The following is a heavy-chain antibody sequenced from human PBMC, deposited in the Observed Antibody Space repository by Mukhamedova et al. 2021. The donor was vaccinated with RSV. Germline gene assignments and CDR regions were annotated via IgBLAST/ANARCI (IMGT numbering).Heavy chain of an antibody. Sequence: VKGRFTISRDNAKNSLYLQMNSLRAEDTALYYCAKDLGADDSSGYYGVFDYWGQGTLVTVSS. CDR3: AKDLGADDSSGYYGVFDY. J-gene: IGHJ4*02. D-gene: IGHD3-22*01. V-gene: IGHV3-9*01.